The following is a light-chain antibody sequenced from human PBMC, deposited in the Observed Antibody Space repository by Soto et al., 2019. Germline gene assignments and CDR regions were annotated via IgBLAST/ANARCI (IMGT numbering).Light chain of an antibody. J-gene: IGKJ4*01. Sequence: EIVLTQSPATQSLSPGERATLSCRASQSVSSYLAWYQQKPGQPPRLLIYGASNRATGIPARFSGSGSGTDFTLTISSLEPEDSAVYYYLQRSNWLTFGGGTKVEIK. CDR2: GAS. CDR1: QSVSSY. CDR3: LQRSNWLT. V-gene: IGKV3-11*01.